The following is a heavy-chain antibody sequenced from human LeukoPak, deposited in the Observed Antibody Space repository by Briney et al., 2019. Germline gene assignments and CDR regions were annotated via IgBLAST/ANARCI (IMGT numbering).Heavy chain of an antibody. CDR3: ARRATVVTPFDY. CDR2: IYYSGST. D-gene: IGHD4-23*01. Sequence: SETLSLTCTVSGGSISSSSYYWGWIRQPPGKGLEWIGSIYYSGSTYYNPSLKSRVTISVDTSKNQFSLKLSSVTAADTAVYYCARRATVVTPFDYWGQGTLVTVSS. J-gene: IGHJ4*02. CDR1: GGSISSSSYY. V-gene: IGHV4-39*07.